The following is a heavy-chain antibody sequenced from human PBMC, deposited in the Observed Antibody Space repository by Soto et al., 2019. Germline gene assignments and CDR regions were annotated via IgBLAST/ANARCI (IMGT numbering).Heavy chain of an antibody. CDR2: IRQDGDEI. CDR3: GTDEWGGAFDI. D-gene: IGHD3-10*01. J-gene: IGHJ3*02. CDR1: GFTLRNYW. V-gene: IGHV3-7*04. Sequence: GGSLRLSCVAPGFTLRNYWMAWVRQTPGKGLEFVANIRQDGDEINYVDSVKGRFTISRDNAKNSLFLQMNSLRDEDTAVYYCGTDEWGGAFDIGGQGTMVTVSS.